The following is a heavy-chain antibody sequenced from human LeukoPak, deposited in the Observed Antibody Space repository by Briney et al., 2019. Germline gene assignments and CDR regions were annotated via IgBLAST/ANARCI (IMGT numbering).Heavy chain of an antibody. Sequence: PGGSLRLXCAASGFTFSIYAMIWVRQGPGKGLESVSGISGSGSNTYYVDSVKGRCTISRDNSKNTLYLQMNSLRAEDTAIYYRAKAGYGSGNLNWFDSWGQGTLVTVSS. V-gene: IGHV3-23*01. CDR1: GFTFSIYA. CDR3: AKAGYGSGNLNWFDS. CDR2: ISGSGSNT. D-gene: IGHD3-10*01. J-gene: IGHJ5*01.